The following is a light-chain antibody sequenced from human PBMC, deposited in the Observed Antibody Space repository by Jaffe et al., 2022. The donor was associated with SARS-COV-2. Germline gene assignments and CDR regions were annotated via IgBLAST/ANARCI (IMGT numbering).Light chain of an antibody. Sequence: AIRMTQSPSSFSASIGDRVTITCRASQGISSYLAWYQQKPGKAPKLLIYAASTLQSGVPSRFSGSGSGTDFTLTISCLQSEDFATYYCQQYNSYPRTFGQGTKVEIE. CDR3: QQYNSYPRT. CDR2: AAS. CDR1: QGISSY. V-gene: IGKV1-8*01. J-gene: IGKJ1*01.